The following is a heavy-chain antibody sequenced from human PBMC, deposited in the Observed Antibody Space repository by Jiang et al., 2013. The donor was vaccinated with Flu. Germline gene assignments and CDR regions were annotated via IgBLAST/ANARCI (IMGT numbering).Heavy chain of an antibody. CDR3: AKDRHDYGADASDI. D-gene: IGHD3-16*01. V-gene: IGHV4-4*02. CDR1: GGSISSSDW. CDR2: IHHSGTT. J-gene: IGHJ3*02. Sequence: SLTCAVSGGSISSSDWWSWVRQPPGKGLEWIGEIHHSGTTNYNPSLKSRVIISVDTSKNQLALKLSSVTAADTAVYYCAKDRHDYGADASDIWGQGTMVTVSS.